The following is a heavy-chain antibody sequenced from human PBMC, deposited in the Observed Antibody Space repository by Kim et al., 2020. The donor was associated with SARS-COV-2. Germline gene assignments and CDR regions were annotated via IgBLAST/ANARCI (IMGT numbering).Heavy chain of an antibody. V-gene: IGHV3-23*01. Sequence: AGSVKGRFTISRDNSNNTLFLQMNSLRAEDTAIYFCAREVGSRGWYTVDYWGQGTLVTVSS. D-gene: IGHD6-19*01. CDR3: AREVGSRGWYTVDY. J-gene: IGHJ4*02.